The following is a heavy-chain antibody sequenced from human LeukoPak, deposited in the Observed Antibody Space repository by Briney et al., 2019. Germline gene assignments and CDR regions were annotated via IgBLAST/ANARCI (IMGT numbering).Heavy chain of an antibody. Sequence: SGPTLVKPTQTLTLTCTFSGFSLSTSGVGVGWIRQPPGKALEWLALIYWNDNKLYSPSLKSRLTITKDTSNNQVVLTMTNMDPVDTATYYCAHYGDYRFLYYFDYWGQGTLVTVPT. CDR2: IYWNDNK. D-gene: IGHD4-17*01. J-gene: IGHJ4*02. CDR3: AHYGDYRFLYYFDY. CDR1: GFSLSTSGVG. V-gene: IGHV2-5*01.